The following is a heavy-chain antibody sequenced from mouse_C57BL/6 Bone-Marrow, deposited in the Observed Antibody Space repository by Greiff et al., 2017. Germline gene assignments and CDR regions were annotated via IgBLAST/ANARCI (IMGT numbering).Heavy chain of an antibody. CDR3: SRYPPWFAY. CDR1: GFSLSTFGMG. CDR2: IWWDDDK. V-gene: IGHV8-8*01. Sequence: QVQLKESGPGLLQPSQTLRLTCSFSGFSLSTFGMGVGWIRQPSGQGLEWLAHIWWDDDKYYNPALKSRLTISKDTSTNQVFLKIANVDTADTATYYCSRYPPWFAYWGQGTLVTVSA. J-gene: IGHJ3*01.